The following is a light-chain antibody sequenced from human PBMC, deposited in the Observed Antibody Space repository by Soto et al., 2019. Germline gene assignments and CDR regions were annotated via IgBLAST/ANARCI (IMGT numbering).Light chain of an antibody. Sequence: QSVLTQPPSASGTPGQRVTISCSGSISNIGSNTVNWEQQLPGTSPKHLIYSNNQRPSGVPDRFSVSKSGTSASMAINGLQYEDEADYYCTAWDDRQNGQVFSGGIKLTVL. J-gene: IGLJ3*02. CDR3: TAWDDRQNGQV. V-gene: IGLV1-44*01. CDR2: SNN. CDR1: ISNIGSNT.